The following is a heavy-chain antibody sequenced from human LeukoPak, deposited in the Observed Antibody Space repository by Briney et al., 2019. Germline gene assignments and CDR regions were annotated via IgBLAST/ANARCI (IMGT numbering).Heavy chain of an antibody. V-gene: IGHV3-21*01. CDR3: AKSHGYSYGFDY. CDR2: ISSSSDYI. J-gene: IGHJ4*02. CDR1: EFTFSSYN. D-gene: IGHD5-18*01. Sequence: GGSLRLSCAASEFTFSSYNMNWVRQAPGKGLEWVSSISSSSDYIYYADSVKGRFTISRDNSKNTLYLQMNSLRAEDTAVYYCAKSHGYSYGFDYWGQGTLVTVSS.